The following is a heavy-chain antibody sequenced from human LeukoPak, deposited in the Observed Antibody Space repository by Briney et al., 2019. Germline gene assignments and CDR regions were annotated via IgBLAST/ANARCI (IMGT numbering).Heavy chain of an antibody. CDR1: GYTFTSYY. Sequence: SVKVSCKASGYTFTSYYMHWVRQAPGQGLEWMGIINPSGGSTSYAQKFQGRVTMTRDTSTSTVYMELSSLRSEDTAVYYCALSIAARTVDYWGQGTLVTVSS. J-gene: IGHJ4*02. CDR3: ALSIAARTVDY. CDR2: INPSGGST. D-gene: IGHD6-6*01. V-gene: IGHV1-46*01.